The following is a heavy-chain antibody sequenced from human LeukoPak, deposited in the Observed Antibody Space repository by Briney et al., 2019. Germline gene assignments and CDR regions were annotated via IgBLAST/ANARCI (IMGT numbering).Heavy chain of an antibody. V-gene: IGHV4-34*01. J-gene: IGHJ4*02. CDR2: INHSGST. D-gene: IGHD3-22*01. Sequence: KTSETLSLTXAVYGGSFSGYYWSWIRQPPGKGLEWIGEINHSGSTNYNPSLKSRVTISVDTSKNQLSLKLNSVTAADTAVYYCARDGSGSGSPFDYWGQGTLVTVSS. CDR1: GGSFSGYY. CDR3: ARDGSGSGSPFDY.